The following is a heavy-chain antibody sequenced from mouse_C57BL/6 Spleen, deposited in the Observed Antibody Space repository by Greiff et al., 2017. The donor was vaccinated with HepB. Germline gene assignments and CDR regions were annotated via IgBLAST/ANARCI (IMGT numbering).Heavy chain of an antibody. D-gene: IGHD1-1*01. CDR1: GFSLSTSGMG. V-gene: IGHV8-12*01. J-gene: IGHJ1*03. CDR2: IYWDDDK. CDR3: ARRVGYYYGSSYGYFDV. Sequence: QVTLKESGPGILQSSQTLSLTCSFSGFSLSTSGMGVSWIRQPSGKGLEWLAHIYWDDDKRYNPSLKSRLTISKDTSRNQVFLKITSVDTADTATYYCARRVGYYYGSSYGYFDVWGTGTTVTVSS.